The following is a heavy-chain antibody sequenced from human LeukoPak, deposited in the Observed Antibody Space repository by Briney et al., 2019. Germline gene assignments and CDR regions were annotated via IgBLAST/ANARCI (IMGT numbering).Heavy chain of an antibody. J-gene: IGHJ5*02. CDR1: GYTFTGYY. D-gene: IGHD1-26*01. CDR3: ARVGGSYQIKGWFDP. Sequence: GASVKVSCKASGYTFTGYYMHWVRQAPGQGLEWMGIINPSGGSTSYAQKFQGRVTMTRDTSTSTVYMELSSLRSEDTAVYYCARVGGSYQIKGWFDPWGQGTLVTVSS. V-gene: IGHV1-46*01. CDR2: INPSGGST.